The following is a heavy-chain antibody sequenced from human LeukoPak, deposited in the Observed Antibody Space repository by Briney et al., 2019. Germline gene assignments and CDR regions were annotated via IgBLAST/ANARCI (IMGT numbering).Heavy chain of an antibody. CDR2: ISSNGATT. V-gene: IGHV3-64D*06. Sequence: PGGPLRLSCSASGFTFNRFYLHWVRQAPGKGLESVSHISSNGATTYYADSVKGRFTISRDNSKNTLYLQMSSLRADDTAVYYCVKDRSIAAPNNDFFNSWGQGALVTVSS. CDR3: VKDRSIAAPNNDFFNS. J-gene: IGHJ4*02. D-gene: IGHD6-6*01. CDR1: GFTFNRFY.